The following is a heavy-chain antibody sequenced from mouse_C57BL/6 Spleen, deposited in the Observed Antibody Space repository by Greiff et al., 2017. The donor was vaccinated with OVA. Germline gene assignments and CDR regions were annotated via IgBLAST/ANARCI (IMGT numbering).Heavy chain of an antibody. J-gene: IGHJ2*01. CDR1: GYTFTSYW. CDR2: IYPGSGST. CDR3: AREGNYVDY. V-gene: IGHV1-55*01. Sequence: QVQLQQPGAELVKPGASVKMSCKASGYTFTSYWLTWVKQRPGQGLEWIGDIYPGSGSTNYNEKFKSKATLTVDTSSSTAYMQLSGLTSEDSAVYYCAREGNYVDYWGQGTTLTVSS.